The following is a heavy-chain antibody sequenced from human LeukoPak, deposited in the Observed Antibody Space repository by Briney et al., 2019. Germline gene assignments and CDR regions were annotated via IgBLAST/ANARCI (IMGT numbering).Heavy chain of an antibody. CDR1: GGSISSYY. CDR3: ARLTRGYSGYDFYYFDY. J-gene: IGHJ4*02. D-gene: IGHD5-12*01. CDR2: IYYSGST. V-gene: IGHV4-59*01. Sequence: PSETLSLTCTVSGGSISSYYWSWIRQPPGKGLEWIGYIYYSGSTNYNPSLKSRVTISVDMSKNQFSLKLSSVTAADTAVYYCARLTRGYSGYDFYYFDYWGQGTLVTVSS.